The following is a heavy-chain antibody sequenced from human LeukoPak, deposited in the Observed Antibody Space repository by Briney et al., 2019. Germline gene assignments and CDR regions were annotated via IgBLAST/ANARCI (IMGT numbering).Heavy chain of an antibody. CDR3: ARDFGLRCSGGTCYSVYYYGTDV. V-gene: IGHV3-7*03. J-gene: IGHJ6*04. CDR1: GFSFSNYA. CDR2: IKQGGSEK. Sequence: GGSLRLSCSASGFSFSNYAMYWVRQAPGKGLGWVANIKQGGSEKYYVDSVKGRFTISRDNAKNSLYLQMNSLRAEDTAVYYCARDFGLRCSGGTCYSVYYYGTDVWGKGTTVTVSS. D-gene: IGHD2-15*01.